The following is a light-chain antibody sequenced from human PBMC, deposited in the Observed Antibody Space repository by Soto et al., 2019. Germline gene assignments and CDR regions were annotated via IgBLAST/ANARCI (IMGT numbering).Light chain of an antibody. CDR1: SSDVGGYNY. CDR2: DVS. CDR3: SSYTSGSTLV. Sequence: QSALTQPASVSGSPGQSITISCTGTSSDVGGYNYVSWYQQHPGKAPKLMIYDVSNRPSGVPNRFSGSKSANTASLTISGLQAEDEGDYYCSSYTSGSTLVFGGGTQLTVL. J-gene: IGLJ2*01. V-gene: IGLV2-14*03.